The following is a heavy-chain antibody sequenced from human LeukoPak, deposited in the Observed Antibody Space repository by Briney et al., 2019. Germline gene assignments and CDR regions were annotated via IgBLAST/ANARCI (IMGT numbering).Heavy chain of an antibody. J-gene: IGHJ6*02. Sequence: GGSLRLSCAASPFTSSGHWMSWVRQAPGKGLEWVANINEDGSEKYYLDSVKGRFTISRDNAKNSLHLQINSLRVEDTAVYYCARNSFAELMLLGSAYGMDVWGQGTTVTVSS. CDR2: INEDGSEK. V-gene: IGHV3-7*01. CDR1: PFTSSGHW. D-gene: IGHD2-8*01. CDR3: ARNSFAELMLLGSAYGMDV.